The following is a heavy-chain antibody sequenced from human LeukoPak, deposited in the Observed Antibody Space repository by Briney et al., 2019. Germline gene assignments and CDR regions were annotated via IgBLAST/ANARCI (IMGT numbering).Heavy chain of an antibody. CDR2: INPSGGST. CDR1: GYTFTSYY. Sequence: RASVKVSCKASGYTFTSYYMHWVRQAPGQGLEWMGIINPSGGSTSYAQKFQGRVTMTRDMSTSTVYMELSSLRSEDTAVYYCARDDTPGYGDYEMGYWGQGTLVTVSS. D-gene: IGHD4-17*01. J-gene: IGHJ4*02. V-gene: IGHV1-46*01. CDR3: ARDDTPGYGDYEMGY.